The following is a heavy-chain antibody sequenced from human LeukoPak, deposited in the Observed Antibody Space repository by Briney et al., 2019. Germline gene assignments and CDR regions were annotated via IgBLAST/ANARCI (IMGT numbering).Heavy chain of an antibody. Sequence: SETLSLTCTVSGGSLSSSSYYWGWIGQPPGKALAWIGSIYYSGSTYYNPSLKSRVTISVDTSKNQFSLKLSSVTAADTAVYYCARAYSDAFDIWGQGTMVTVSS. J-gene: IGHJ3*02. CDR2: IYYSGST. CDR1: GGSLSSSSYY. V-gene: IGHV4-39*07. CDR3: ARAYSDAFDI. D-gene: IGHD2-15*01.